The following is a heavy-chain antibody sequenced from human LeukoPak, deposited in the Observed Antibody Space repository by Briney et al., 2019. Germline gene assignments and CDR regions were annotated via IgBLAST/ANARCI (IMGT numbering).Heavy chain of an antibody. J-gene: IGHJ4*02. V-gene: IGHV1-69*04. Sequence: GASVKVSCKASGGTFSSYAISWVRQAPGQGLEWMGSIIPILGIANYAQKFQGRVTITADKSTSTAYMELSSLRSEDTAVYYCARHPAYEGVDYWGQGTLVTVSS. CDR2: IIPILGIA. D-gene: IGHD5-12*01. CDR1: GGTFSSYA. CDR3: ARHPAYEGVDY.